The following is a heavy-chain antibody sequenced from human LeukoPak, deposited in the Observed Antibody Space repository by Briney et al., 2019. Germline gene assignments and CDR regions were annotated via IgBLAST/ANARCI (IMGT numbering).Heavy chain of an antibody. CDR1: GGSVSSGSYY. CDR3: ARVTAWGSGMDV. V-gene: IGHV4-61*01. CDR2: IYYSGST. J-gene: IGHJ6*02. Sequence: SETPSLTCTVSGGSVSSGSYYWSWIRQPPGKGLEWIGYIYYSGSTNYNPSLKSRVTISVDTSKNQFSLKLSSVTAADTAVYYCARVTAWGSGMDVWGQGTTVTVSS. D-gene: IGHD5-18*01.